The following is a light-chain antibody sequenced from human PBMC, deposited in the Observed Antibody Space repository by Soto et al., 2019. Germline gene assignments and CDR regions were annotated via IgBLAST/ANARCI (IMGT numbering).Light chain of an antibody. Sequence: EIVMTQSPATLSVSPGERATLSCRASQSVSSNVAWYQQNPGQTPRLLMYGASTRATGVPARFSGSGSGTEFTLTISSLQSEDFAVYYCQHYNNWPMTFGQGTQLEI. CDR2: GAS. V-gene: IGKV3-15*01. CDR1: QSVSSN. J-gene: IGKJ5*01. CDR3: QHYNNWPMT.